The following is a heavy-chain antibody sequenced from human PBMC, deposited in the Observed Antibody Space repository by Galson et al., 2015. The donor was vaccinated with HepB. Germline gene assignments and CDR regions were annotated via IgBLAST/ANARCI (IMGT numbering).Heavy chain of an antibody. CDR2: ISYDGSKK. D-gene: IGHD3-16*01. CDR1: GFTFSSYT. J-gene: IGHJ6*02. V-gene: IGHV3-30-3*01. CDR3: ATPLRGPRGYYYGLDV. Sequence: SLRLSCAASGFTFSSYTMHWVRQAPGKGLEWVALISYDGSKKYYADSVKGRFTISRDKSKNTLYLEMNSLRAEDTAVYYCATPLRGPRGYYYGLDVWGRGTTVTVSS.